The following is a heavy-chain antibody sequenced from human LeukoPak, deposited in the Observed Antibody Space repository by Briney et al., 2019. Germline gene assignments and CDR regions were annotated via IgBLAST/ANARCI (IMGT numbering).Heavy chain of an antibody. CDR2: IYHSGST. Sequence: SETLSLTCSVSGFSISSGDFWGWIRQPQGKGLEWIGSIYHSGSTYYNPSLKSRVTISVDTSKNHFSLELNSVTAADTAVYYCARALDASLFHHWGQGTQVTVSS. V-gene: IGHV4-38-2*02. CDR1: GFSISSGDF. D-gene: IGHD3-16*01. J-gene: IGHJ1*01. CDR3: ARALDASLFHH.